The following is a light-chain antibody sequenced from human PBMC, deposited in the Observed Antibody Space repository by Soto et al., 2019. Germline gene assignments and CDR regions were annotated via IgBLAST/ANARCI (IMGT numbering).Light chain of an antibody. CDR2: EVN. Sequence: QSVLTQPVSVSGSPGQSITISCTGTSSDVGGYNYVSWYQQHPGKVPKLMIYEVNNRPSGVSNRFSGSKSGNTASLTISGLQAEDEADYYCNSYTSSSTWVFGGGTKLTVL. CDR3: NSYTSSSTWV. CDR1: SSDVGGYNY. V-gene: IGLV2-14*01. J-gene: IGLJ3*02.